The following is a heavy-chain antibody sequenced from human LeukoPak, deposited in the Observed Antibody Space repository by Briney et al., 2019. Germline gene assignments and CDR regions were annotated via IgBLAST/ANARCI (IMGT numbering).Heavy chain of an antibody. CDR3: ARDRGSLAVADSRTSDY. D-gene: IGHD6-19*01. J-gene: IGHJ4*02. CDR2: ISAYNGNT. V-gene: IGHV1-18*01. CDR1: GYSFSSYG. Sequence: ASVKVSCKASGYSFSSYGISWVQQAPGQGLEWMGWISAYNGNTNYAQKFHDRVSMTTDTATSTAYMELGSLRSDDTAVYYCARDRGSLAVADSRTSDYWGQGTLVTVSS.